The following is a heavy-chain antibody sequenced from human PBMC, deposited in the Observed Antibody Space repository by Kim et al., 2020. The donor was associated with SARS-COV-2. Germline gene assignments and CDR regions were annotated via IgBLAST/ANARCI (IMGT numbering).Heavy chain of an antibody. CDR2: IKQDGSEK. J-gene: IGHJ4*02. Sequence: GGSLRLSCAASGFTFSSYCMSWVRQAPGKGLEWVANIKQDGSEKYYVDSVKGRFTISRDNSKNSLYLQMNSLRAEDTAVYYCARDKGAYYDHRHTFDYWGPGTLVTVSS. CDR1: GFTFSSYC. CDR3: ARDKGAYYDHRHTFDY. V-gene: IGHV3-7*01. D-gene: IGHD3-3*01.